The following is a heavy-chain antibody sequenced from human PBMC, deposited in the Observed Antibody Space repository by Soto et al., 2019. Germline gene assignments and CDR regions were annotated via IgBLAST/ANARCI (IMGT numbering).Heavy chain of an antibody. CDR1: AGSISSDYYY. J-gene: IGHJ4*02. Sequence: KPSQTLSLTCTVSAGSISSDYYYWSWIRQPPGRGLEWVGYIYYSGRNYFNPSLKSRLFMSVDTSKNQFSLGLSSVTAADTAVYYCARGGAIADFYFDSWGQGILVTVSS. CDR3: ARGGAIADFYFDS. D-gene: IGHD1-26*01. V-gene: IGHV4-30-4*01. CDR2: IYYSGRN.